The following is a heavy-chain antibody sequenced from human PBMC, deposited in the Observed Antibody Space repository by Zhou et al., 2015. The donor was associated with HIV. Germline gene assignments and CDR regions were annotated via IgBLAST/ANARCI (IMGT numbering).Heavy chain of an antibody. CDR1: GASFSNYA. CDR2: IVPVFGTS. CDR3: GRGTRYRQYYYYGMAV. D-gene: IGHD3-9*01. J-gene: IGHJ6*02. V-gene: IGHV1-69*01. Sequence: QVRLVQSGAEVKKPGSSVTVSCKASGASFSNYAITWVRQAPGQGLEWMGGIVPVFGTSDHAQKFQGRVTITADESTSTAYMELSSLRSEDTAVYYCGRGTRYRQYYYYGMAVWGQGTTVIVSS.